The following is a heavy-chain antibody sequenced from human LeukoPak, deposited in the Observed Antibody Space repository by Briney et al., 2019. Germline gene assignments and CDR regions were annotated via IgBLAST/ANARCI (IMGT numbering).Heavy chain of an antibody. CDR2: ISDSGGGT. CDR1: GFSFRGFA. CDR3: AKSRSSGYPHFDY. J-gene: IGHJ4*02. D-gene: IGHD3-22*01. V-gene: IGHV3-23*01. Sequence: PGGSLRLSCAASGFSFRGFAMTWVRQAPGKGLEWVSDISDSGGGTYYADSVKGRFTISRDNAKNSLYLQMNSLRAEDTALYYCAKSRSSGYPHFDYWGQGTLVTVSS.